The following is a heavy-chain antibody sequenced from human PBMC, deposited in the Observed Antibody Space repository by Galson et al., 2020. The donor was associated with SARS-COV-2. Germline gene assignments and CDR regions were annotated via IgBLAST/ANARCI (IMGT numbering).Heavy chain of an antibody. D-gene: IGHD3-9*01. V-gene: IGHV4-30-2*01. CDR2: IYHSGNT. Sequence: SETLSLTCAVSGGSISSGGYSWSWIRQPPGKGLEWIGNIYHSGNTYYNPSLKSRVTISLDRSKNQFSLKLTSVTAADTAVYYCARGRYDLLTGWVTDFDYWGQGTLVTVSS. CDR1: GGSISSGGYS. J-gene: IGHJ4*02. CDR3: ARGRYDLLTGWVTDFDY.